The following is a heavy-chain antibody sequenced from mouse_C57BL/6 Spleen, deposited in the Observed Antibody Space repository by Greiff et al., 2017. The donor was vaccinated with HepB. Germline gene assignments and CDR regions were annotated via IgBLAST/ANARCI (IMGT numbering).Heavy chain of an antibody. V-gene: IGHV1-26*01. J-gene: IGHJ3*01. Sequence: VQLQQSGPELVKPGASVKISCKASGYTFTDYYMNWVKQSHGKSLEWIGDINPNNGGTSYNQKFKGKATLTVDKASSTASMELRSLTSEDSAGYYCALTAQVSWFACWGEGALVTVSA. CDR3: ALTAQVSWFAC. CDR2: INPNNGGT. CDR1: GYTFTDYY. D-gene: IGHD3-2*02.